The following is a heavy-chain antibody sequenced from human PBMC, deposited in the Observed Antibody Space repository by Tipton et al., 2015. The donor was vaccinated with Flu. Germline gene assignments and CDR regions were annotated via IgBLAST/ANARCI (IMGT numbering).Heavy chain of an antibody. D-gene: IGHD2-8*01. CDR3: ARLISPRPRYFDS. CDR2: MYHSGST. V-gene: IGHV4-38-2*01. CDR1: GYSISSGFY. J-gene: IGHJ4*02. Sequence: TLSLTCAVSGYSISSGFYWGWIRQPPGKGLEWIGSMYHSGSTYYNPSLKSRVTVSVDTSENQFSLKLSSVTAADTAVYYCARLISPRPRYFDSWGQGTLVTVSS.